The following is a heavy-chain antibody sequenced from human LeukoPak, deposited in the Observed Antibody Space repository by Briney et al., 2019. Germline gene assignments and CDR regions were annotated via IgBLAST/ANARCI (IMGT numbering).Heavy chain of an antibody. CDR1: GGSISSYY. Sequence: SETLSLTCTVSGGSISSYYWSWIRQPPGKGLEWIGYIYYSGSTNYNPSLKSRVTISVDTSKNQFSLKLSSVTAADTAVYYCARGSNYYDGPLPLIDYWGQGTLVTVSS. D-gene: IGHD3-22*01. CDR3: ARGSNYYDGPLPLIDY. V-gene: IGHV4-59*01. CDR2: IYYSGST. J-gene: IGHJ4*02.